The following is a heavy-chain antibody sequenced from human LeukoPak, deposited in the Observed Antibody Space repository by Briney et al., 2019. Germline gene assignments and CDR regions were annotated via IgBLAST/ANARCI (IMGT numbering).Heavy chain of an antibody. CDR3: ARVGSMLRGVIDYYDYYYGMDV. CDR2: IKQDGNEN. J-gene: IGHJ6*02. Sequence: GGSLRLSCVASGFIFSGYWMSWVRQAPGKGLEWVANIKQDGNENYHVDSVKGRFTISRDNARNSLYLQMNSLRAEDTAVYYCARVGSMLRGVIDYYDYYYGMDVWGQGTTVTVSS. V-gene: IGHV3-7*01. CDR1: GFIFSGYW. D-gene: IGHD3-10*01.